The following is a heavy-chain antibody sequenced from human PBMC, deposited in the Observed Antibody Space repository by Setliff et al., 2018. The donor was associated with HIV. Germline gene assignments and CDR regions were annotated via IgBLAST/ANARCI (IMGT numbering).Heavy chain of an antibody. CDR2: INSASGGT. CDR1: GYTFTGNY. J-gene: IGHJ1*01. D-gene: IGHD1-26*01. Sequence: ASVKVSCKASGYTFTGNYIHWVRQAPGQGLESMAWINSASGGTNYAQNFQGRVTVTRDTSINTVYLEVNGLKSDDTAVYYCARGVPLLPPRNWGQGALVTVSS. CDR3: ARGVPLLPPRN. V-gene: IGHV1-2*02.